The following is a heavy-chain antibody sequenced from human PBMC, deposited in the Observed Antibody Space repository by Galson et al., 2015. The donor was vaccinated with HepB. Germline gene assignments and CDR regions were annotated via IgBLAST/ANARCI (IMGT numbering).Heavy chain of an antibody. CDR2: IYSVGTT. J-gene: IGHJ4*02. Sequence: SLRLSCAASGFTVTKNHMTWVRQAPGKGLEWLAIIYSVGTTYYADSVKGRFTITRDNSKNTLYHQMNSLRAEDTAIYYCLGFPGYWGQGTLVTVSS. CDR3: LGFPGY. CDR1: GFTVTKNH. D-gene: IGHD2-15*01. V-gene: IGHV3-53*01.